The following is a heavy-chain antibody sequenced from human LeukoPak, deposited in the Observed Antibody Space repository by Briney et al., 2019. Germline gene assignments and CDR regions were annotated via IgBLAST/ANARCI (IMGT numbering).Heavy chain of an antibody. Sequence: GGSLRLSCAASGFTFSSYSMNWVRQAPGKGLEWVSSISSGSVYMYYADSVKDRFTISRDNAKNSLYLQMNSPRAEDTAVYYCARGATRIAAAVNYFDYWGQGALVTVSS. CDR3: ARGATRIAAAVNYFDY. D-gene: IGHD6-25*01. J-gene: IGHJ4*02. CDR2: ISSGSVYM. V-gene: IGHV3-21*01. CDR1: GFTFSSYS.